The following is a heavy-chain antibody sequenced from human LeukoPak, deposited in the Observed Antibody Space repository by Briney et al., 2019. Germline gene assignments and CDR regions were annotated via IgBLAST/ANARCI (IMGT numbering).Heavy chain of an antibody. CDR2: IYYSGST. CDR1: GGSISSYY. J-gene: IGHJ3*02. CDR3: ARERVISGVYCSSTSCPLDAFDI. D-gene: IGHD2-2*01. V-gene: IGHV4-59*12. Sequence: SETLSLTCTVSGGSISSYYWSWIRQPPGKGLEWIGYIYYSGSTNYNPSLKSRVTMSVDTSKNQFSLKLSSVTAADTAVYYCARERVISGVYCSSTSCPLDAFDIWGQGTMVTVSS.